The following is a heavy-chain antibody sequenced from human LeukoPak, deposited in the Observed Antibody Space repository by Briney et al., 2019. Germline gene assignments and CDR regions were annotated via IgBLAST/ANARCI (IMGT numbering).Heavy chain of an antibody. CDR2: IYQSGST. CDR3: ARRRSPSETGAFDI. J-gene: IGHJ3*02. D-gene: IGHD5-24*01. V-gene: IGHV4-38-2*02. Sequence: PSETLSLTCTASGYSISSGYYWGWIRQPPGKGLEWIGTIYQSGSTYYNPSLKSRVTISVDTSKNQFSLRLSSVTAADTAVYYCARRRSPSETGAFDIWGQGSMVTVSS. CDR1: GYSISSGYY.